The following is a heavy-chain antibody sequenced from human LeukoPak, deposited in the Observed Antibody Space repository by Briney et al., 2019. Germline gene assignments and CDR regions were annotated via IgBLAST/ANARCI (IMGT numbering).Heavy chain of an antibody. Sequence: SETLSLTCTVSGGSISSYYWSWIRQPPGKGLEWIGYIYYSGSTNYNPSLKSRVTISVDRSKNQFSLKLSSVTAADTAVYYCGGGARYYFDYWGQGTLVTVSS. CDR3: GGGARYYFDY. J-gene: IGHJ4*02. CDR1: GGSISSYY. V-gene: IGHV4-59*12. D-gene: IGHD3-16*01. CDR2: IYYSGST.